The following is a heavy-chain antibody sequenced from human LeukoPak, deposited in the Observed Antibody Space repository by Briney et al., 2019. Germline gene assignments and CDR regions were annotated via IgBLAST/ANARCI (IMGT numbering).Heavy chain of an antibody. CDR2: IIPIFGTA. Sequence: SVKVSCKASGGTFSSYAISWVRQAPGQGLEWMGGIIPIFGTANYAQKFQGRVTITADESTSTAYMELSSLRSEDTAVYYCAREPYSSSWFDYWGQGTLDTVSS. CDR1: GGTFSSYA. V-gene: IGHV1-69*13. J-gene: IGHJ4*02. CDR3: AREPYSSSWFDY. D-gene: IGHD6-13*01.